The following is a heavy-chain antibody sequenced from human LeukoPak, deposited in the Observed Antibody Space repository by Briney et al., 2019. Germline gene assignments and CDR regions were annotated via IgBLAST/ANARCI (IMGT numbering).Heavy chain of an antibody. Sequence: SETLSLTCTVSGYSISSGYYWSWIRQPPGKGLEWIGYIYYSGSTNYNPSLKSRVTISVDTSKNQFSLKLSSVTAADTAVYYCARGGPHRHADCSSTSCPDPFDYWGQGTLVTVSS. CDR1: GYSISSGYY. V-gene: IGHV4-61*01. J-gene: IGHJ4*02. D-gene: IGHD2-2*01. CDR3: ARGGPHRHADCSSTSCPDPFDY. CDR2: IYYSGST.